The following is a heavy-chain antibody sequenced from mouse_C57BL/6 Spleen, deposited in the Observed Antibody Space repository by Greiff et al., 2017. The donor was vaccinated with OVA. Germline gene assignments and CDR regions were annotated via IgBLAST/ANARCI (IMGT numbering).Heavy chain of an antibody. Sequence: VQLQQPGAELVKPGASVKMSCKASGYTFTSYWITWVKQRPGQGLEWIGDIYPGSGSTNYNEKFKSKATLTVDTSSSTAYMQLSSLTSEDSAVYYCARRGPYYDYYFDYWGQGTTLTVSS. D-gene: IGHD2-4*01. CDR3: ARRGPYYDYYFDY. CDR1: GYTFTSYW. J-gene: IGHJ2*01. CDR2: IYPGSGST. V-gene: IGHV1-55*01.